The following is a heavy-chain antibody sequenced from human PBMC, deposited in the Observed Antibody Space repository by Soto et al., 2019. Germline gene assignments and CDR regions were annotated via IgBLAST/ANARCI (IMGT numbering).Heavy chain of an antibody. J-gene: IGHJ6*02. CDR1: GGSISSGDYY. D-gene: IGHD2-15*01. CDR3: ARGLVVLDYYYGMDV. CDR2: IYYSGST. V-gene: IGHV4-30-4*01. Sequence: SETLSLTCTVSGGSISSGDYYWSWIRQPPGKGLEWIGYIYYSGSTYYNPSLKSRVTISVDTSKNQFSLKLSSVTAADTAVYYCARGLVVLDYYYGMDVWGQGTTVTVSS.